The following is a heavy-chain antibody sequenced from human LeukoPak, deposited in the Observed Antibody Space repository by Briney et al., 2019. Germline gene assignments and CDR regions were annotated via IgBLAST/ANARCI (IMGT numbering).Heavy chain of an antibody. CDR2: ISGSGGST. D-gene: IGHD4-17*01. CDR3: AKESYGGNSGRYYFDY. V-gene: IGHV3-23*01. CDR1: GFTFSSYA. Sequence: GGSLRLSCAASGFTFSSYAMSWVRQAPGKGPEWVSAISGSGGSTYYADSVKGRFTISRDNSKNTLYLQMNSLRAEDTAVYYCAKESYGGNSGRYYFDYWGQGTLVTVSS. J-gene: IGHJ4*02.